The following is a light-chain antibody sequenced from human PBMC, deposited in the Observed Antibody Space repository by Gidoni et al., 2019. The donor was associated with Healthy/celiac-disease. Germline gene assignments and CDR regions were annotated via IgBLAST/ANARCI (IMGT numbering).Light chain of an antibody. Sequence: DLVMTQSRLSLPVTPGEPASIDCRSSQSLLQSNGYNYLDWYLQKPGQSPQLLIYLGSNRASGVPDRFSGSGSGTDFTLKISRVEAEDVGVYYCMQAQQTPPTFGQGTKLEIK. V-gene: IGKV2-28*01. CDR2: LGS. J-gene: IGKJ2*01. CDR1: QSLLQSNGYNY. CDR3: MQAQQTPPT.